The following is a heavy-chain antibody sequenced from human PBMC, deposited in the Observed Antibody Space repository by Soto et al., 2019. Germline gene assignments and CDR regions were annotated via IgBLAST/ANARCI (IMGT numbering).Heavy chain of an antibody. J-gene: IGHJ4*02. CDR3: ARDYCSSTSCYREYFDY. V-gene: IGHV4-4*07. D-gene: IGHD2-2*02. CDR2: IYTSGST. CDR1: GGSISSYY. Sequence: SETLSLTCTVSGGSISSYYWSWIRQPAGKGLEWIGRIYTSGSTNYNPSLKSRVTMSVDTSKNQFSLKLSSVTAADTAVYYCARDYCSSTSCYREYFDYWGQGTLVTV.